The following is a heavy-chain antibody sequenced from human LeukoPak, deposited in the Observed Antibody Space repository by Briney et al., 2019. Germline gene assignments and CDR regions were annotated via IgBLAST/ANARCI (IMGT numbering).Heavy chain of an antibody. CDR2: INHSGST. V-gene: IGHV4-34*01. J-gene: IGHJ4*02. D-gene: IGHD3-16*01. Sequence: ASKTLSLTCAVYGGSFSGYYWSWIRQPPGKGLEWIGEINHSGSTNYNPSLKSRVTISVDTSKNQFSLKLSSVTAADTAVYYCASPRRGLRYYDYWGQGTLVTVSS. CDR3: ASPRRGLRYYDY. CDR1: GGSFSGYY.